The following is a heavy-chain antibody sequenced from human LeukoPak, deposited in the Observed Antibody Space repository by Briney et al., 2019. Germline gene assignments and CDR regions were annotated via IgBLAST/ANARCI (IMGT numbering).Heavy chain of an antibody. D-gene: IGHD4-17*01. CDR2: IYHSGST. J-gene: IGHJ6*02. CDR3: ASVYGDSAYYYYGMDV. V-gene: IGHV4-4*02. CDR1: GGSISSSNW. Sequence: SETLSLTCAVSGGSISSSNWWSWVRQPPGKGLEWIGEIYHSGSTNYNPSLKSRVTISVDKSKNQFSLKLGSVTAADTAVYYCASVYGDSAYYYYGMDVWGQGTTVTVSS.